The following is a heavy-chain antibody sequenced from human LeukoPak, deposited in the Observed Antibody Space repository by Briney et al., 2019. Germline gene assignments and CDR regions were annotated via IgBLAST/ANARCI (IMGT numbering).Heavy chain of an antibody. CDR1: GFTFSSYA. CDR3: AKDVQWFGETYYFDY. J-gene: IGHJ4*02. Sequence: GGSLRLSCAASGFTFSSYAMSWVRQAPGKGLEWVSTISGSGGTTYCADSVKGRFTISRDNSKNTLYLQMNSLRAEDTAVYYCAKDVQWFGETYYFDYWGQGTLVTVSS. V-gene: IGHV3-23*01. CDR2: ISGSGGTT. D-gene: IGHD3-10*01.